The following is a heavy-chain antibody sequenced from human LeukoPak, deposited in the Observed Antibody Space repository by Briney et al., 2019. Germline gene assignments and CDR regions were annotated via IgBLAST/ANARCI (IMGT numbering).Heavy chain of an antibody. V-gene: IGHV3-23*01. J-gene: IGHJ5*02. D-gene: IGHD3-10*01. CDR2: ISGSGGST. Sequence: TGGSLRLSCAASGFTFSSYAMSWVRQDPGKGLEWVSAISGSGGSTYYADSVKGRFTISRDNSKNTLYLQMNGLRAEDTAVYYCAKDRIWFGEFNWFDPWGQGTLVTVSS. CDR3: AKDRIWFGEFNWFDP. CDR1: GFTFSSYA.